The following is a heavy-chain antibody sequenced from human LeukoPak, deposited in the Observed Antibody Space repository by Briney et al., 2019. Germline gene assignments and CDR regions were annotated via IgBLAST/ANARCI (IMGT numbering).Heavy chain of an antibody. J-gene: IGHJ4*02. D-gene: IGHD6-13*01. CDR1: GGSISSYY. V-gene: IGHV4-59*01. Sequence: SETLSLTCTVSGGSISSYYWSWIRQPPGKGLEWIGYIYYSGSTNYNPSLKSRVTISVDTSKNQFPLKLSSVTAADTAVYYCARGVYSSSWTPPGYWGQGTLVTVSS. CDR2: IYYSGST. CDR3: ARGVYSSSWTPPGY.